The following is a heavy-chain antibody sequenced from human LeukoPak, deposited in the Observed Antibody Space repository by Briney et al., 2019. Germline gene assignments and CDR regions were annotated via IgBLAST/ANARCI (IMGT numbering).Heavy chain of an antibody. D-gene: IGHD3-10*01. J-gene: IGHJ6*02. CDR2: IYYSGST. V-gene: IGHV4-59*01. CDR3: ATYYGPGSYHASYYYYGMDV. Sequence: SETLSLTCTVSGGSISSYYWSWIRQPPGKGLEWIGYIYYSGSTNYNPSLKSRVTISVDTSKNQFSLKLSSVTAADTAVYYCATYYGPGSYHASYYYYGMDVWGQGTTVTVSS. CDR1: GGSISSYY.